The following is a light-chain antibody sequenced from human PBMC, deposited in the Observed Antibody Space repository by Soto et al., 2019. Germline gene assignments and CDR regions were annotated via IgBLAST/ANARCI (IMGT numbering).Light chain of an antibody. CDR2: GAS. J-gene: IGKJ3*01. V-gene: IGKV3-20*01. CDR1: QSVSTSY. CDR3: QQYGSSPVT. Sequence: EIVLTQSPGTLSLSPGERATLSCRASQSVSTSYLSWYQQKPGQAPRLLIYGASSMATGIPERFSGSGSGTDFTLTISRLEPEDFAVYYCQQYGSSPVTFGPGTKVDIK.